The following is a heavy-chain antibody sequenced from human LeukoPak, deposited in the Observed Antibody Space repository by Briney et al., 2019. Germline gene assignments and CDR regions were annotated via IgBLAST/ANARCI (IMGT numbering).Heavy chain of an antibody. D-gene: IGHD6-13*01. V-gene: IGHV3-48*03. Sequence: PGGSLRLSCAASGFTFSSYEMNWVRQAPGKGLEWVSYISSSGSTIYYADSVKGRFTISRDNAKNSLYLQMNSLRAEDTAVYYCAREGDRSSSYLNWFDPWGQGTLVTVSS. CDR3: AREGDRSSSYLNWFDP. CDR2: ISSSGSTI. CDR1: GFTFSSYE. J-gene: IGHJ5*02.